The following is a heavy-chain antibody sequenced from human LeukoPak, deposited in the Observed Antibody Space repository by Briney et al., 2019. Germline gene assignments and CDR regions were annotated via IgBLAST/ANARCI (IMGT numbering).Heavy chain of an antibody. CDR2: IYSSGST. Sequence: SETLSLTCNVSGGSIRGYYWSWIRQPPGKGLEWIGYIYSSGSTNYNPSLKSRVTMSVDTSKNQFSLKLSSVTAADTAVYYCARGGYYYDSSGRYYFDYWGQGTLVTVSS. J-gene: IGHJ4*02. CDR3: ARGGYYYDSSGRYYFDY. CDR1: GGSIRGYY. D-gene: IGHD3-22*01. V-gene: IGHV4-59*12.